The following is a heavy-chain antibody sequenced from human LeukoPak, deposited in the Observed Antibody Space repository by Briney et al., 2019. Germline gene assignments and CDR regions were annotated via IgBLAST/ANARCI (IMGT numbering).Heavy chain of an antibody. Sequence: SETLSLTCAVSGDSISSSIYFWGWIRQPPGKGLEWIGSIYYSGNIYYSANTYYNPSPKSRLTISVDTSKNQFSLKLSSVTAADTAVYYCARHGNIVVIPDTSKAFDIWGQGTVVTVSS. J-gene: IGHJ3*02. CDR2: IYYSGNIYYSANT. V-gene: IGHV4-39*01. D-gene: IGHD2-2*01. CDR3: ARHGNIVVIPDTSKAFDI. CDR1: GDSISSSIYF.